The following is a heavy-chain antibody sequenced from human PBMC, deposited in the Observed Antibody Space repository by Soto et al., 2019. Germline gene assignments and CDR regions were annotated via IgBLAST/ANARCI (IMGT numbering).Heavy chain of an antibody. CDR1: GYSISSGYY. Sequence: SETLSLTCDVSGYSISSGYYWGWMRQPPGKGLEWIGSIDHSGSTYYSPSLKSRVTISVDTSKNKFSLKLSSVTAADTAVYYCARHGIVGATSSYYYGMDVWGQGTTVTVSS. CDR3: ARHGIVGATSSYYYGMDV. CDR2: IDHSGST. V-gene: IGHV4-38-2*01. D-gene: IGHD1-26*01. J-gene: IGHJ6*02.